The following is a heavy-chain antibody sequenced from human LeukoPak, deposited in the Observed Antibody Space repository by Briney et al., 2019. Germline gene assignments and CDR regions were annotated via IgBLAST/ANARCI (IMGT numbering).Heavy chain of an antibody. J-gene: IGHJ6*02. CDR2: VSDNDINT. Sequence: GGSLRLSCAASGFTFSSYAMSWVRQAPGKGLEWVSAVSDNDINTYYADSVKGRFTISRDNSKNTLFLQMDSLRAENTAVYYCAKVGVTGPYYYGMDVWGRGTTVTVSS. CDR3: AKVGVTGPYYYGMDV. CDR1: GFTFSSYA. V-gene: IGHV3-23*01. D-gene: IGHD2-21*02.